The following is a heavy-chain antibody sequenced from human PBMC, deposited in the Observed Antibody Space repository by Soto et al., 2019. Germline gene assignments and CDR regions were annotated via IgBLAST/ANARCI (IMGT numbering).Heavy chain of an antibody. CDR2: ISGSGGTT. D-gene: IGHD6-19*01. CDR3: EKDKTMAVAGTLDC. Sequence: VGSLRLSCASSGFPFSSYAMSWVRQAPGKGLEWVSAISGSGGTTYYADSVKGRFTISRDNSENTLYLQMNSLRAEDTALYYCEKDKTMAVAGTLDCWGPGTLVTVSS. J-gene: IGHJ4*02. CDR1: GFPFSSYA. V-gene: IGHV3-23*01.